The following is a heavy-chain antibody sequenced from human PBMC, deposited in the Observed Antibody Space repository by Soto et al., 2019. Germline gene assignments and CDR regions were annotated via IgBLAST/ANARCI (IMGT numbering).Heavy chain of an antibody. V-gene: IGHV1-58*01. J-gene: IGHJ4*02. Sequence: AASVKVSCKASGFTFTSSAVQWVRQARGQRLEWIGWIVVGSGNTNYAQKFQERVTITRDMSTSTAYMELSSLRSEDTAVYYCAAARSTGYDFPFNFDYWGQGTLVTVSS. D-gene: IGHD5-12*01. CDR3: AAARSTGYDFPFNFDY. CDR2: IVVGSGNT. CDR1: GFTFTSSA.